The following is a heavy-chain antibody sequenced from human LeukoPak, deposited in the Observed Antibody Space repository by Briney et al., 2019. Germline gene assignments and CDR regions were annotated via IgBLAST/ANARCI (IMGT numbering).Heavy chain of an antibody. CDR1: GGSISSYY. CDR3: ARDGSGLYYFDY. D-gene: IGHD6-19*01. V-gene: IGHV4-59*01. CDR2: IYYSGST. J-gene: IGHJ4*02. Sequence: SETLSLTCTVSGGSISSYYWSWIRQPPRKGLEWIGYIYYSGSTNYNPSLKSRVTISVDTSKNQFSLKLSSVTAADTAVYYCARDGSGLYYFDYWGQGTLVTVSS.